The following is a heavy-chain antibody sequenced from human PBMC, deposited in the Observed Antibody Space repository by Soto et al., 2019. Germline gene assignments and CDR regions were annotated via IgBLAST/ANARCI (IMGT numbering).Heavy chain of an antibody. Sequence: SETLSLTCIVSGGSITSYHWSWIRQFPGKGLEWIAYTSYTGNTNYNPSLQSRVTISVDTSKNQFSLKMTSVTAADTAVYYGARSGTGLDQLAYWGQGPMVSGSS. D-gene: IGHD1-1*01. CDR2: TSYTGNT. V-gene: IGHV4-59*01. J-gene: IGHJ4*02. CDR3: ARSGTGLDQLAY. CDR1: GGSITSYH.